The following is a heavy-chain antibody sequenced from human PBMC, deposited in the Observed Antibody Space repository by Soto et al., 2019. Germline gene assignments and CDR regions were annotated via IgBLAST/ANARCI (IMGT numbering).Heavy chain of an antibody. CDR2: IYFSGST. V-gene: IGHV4-31*03. J-gene: IGHJ2*01. D-gene: IGHD3-10*01. Sequence: QVQLQESGPGLVKPSQTLSLTCTVSGGSVTSGAYYWTWIRQHPGKGLEWIGYIYFSGSTYYNPSLQSRATISIDTSNKQFSLELKSVTAADTAVYYCASAVRNLVYWYFDLWGRGSLVTVSS. CDR1: GGSVTSGAYY. CDR3: ASAVRNLVYWYFDL.